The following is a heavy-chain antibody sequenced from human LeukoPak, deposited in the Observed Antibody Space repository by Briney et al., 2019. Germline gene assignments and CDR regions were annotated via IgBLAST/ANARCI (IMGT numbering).Heavy chain of an antibody. CDR1: GFTVSSNY. J-gene: IGHJ4*02. Sequence: SGGSLRLSCAASGFTVSSNYMNWVRQAPGKGLEWVSLIFSGGTTHHADSVKGRFTISRDNSKNPVYLQMNSLRVDDTAVYYCARRRSKAYENWGQGTMVTVSS. CDR3: ARRRSKAYEN. D-gene: IGHD3-22*01. V-gene: IGHV3-53*01. CDR2: IFSGGTT.